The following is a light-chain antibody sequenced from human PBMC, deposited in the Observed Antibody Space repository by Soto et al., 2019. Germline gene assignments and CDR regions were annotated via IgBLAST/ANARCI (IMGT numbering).Light chain of an antibody. J-gene: IGKJ1*01. CDR1: QSVDNF. V-gene: IGKV1-39*01. CDR3: HHNYLTPPST. Sequence: DIQITQSPSSLSASVGDRVTITCRTRQSVDNFVNWYQQKQRKAPELLIYAPSTLQNGVSSRFSGSGSGTDFTLTISSRQPEDFATYYYHHNYLTPPSTFGQGTMVEIK. CDR2: APS.